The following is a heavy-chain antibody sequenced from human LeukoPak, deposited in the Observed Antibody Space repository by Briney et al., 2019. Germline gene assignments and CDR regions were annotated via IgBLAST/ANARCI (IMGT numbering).Heavy chain of an antibody. CDR1: GGSISSYY. CDR3: ARAGAARPTDY. Sequence: SETLSLTCTVSGGSISSYYWSWIRQPPGKGLEWIGEINHSGSTNYNPSLKSRVTISVDTSKNQFSLKLRSVTAADTAVYYCARAGAARPTDYWGQGTLVTVSS. V-gene: IGHV4-34*01. J-gene: IGHJ4*02. D-gene: IGHD6-6*01. CDR2: INHSGST.